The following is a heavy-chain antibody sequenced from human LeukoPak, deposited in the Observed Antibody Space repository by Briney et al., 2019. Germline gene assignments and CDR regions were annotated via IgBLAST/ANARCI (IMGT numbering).Heavy chain of an antibody. Sequence: GGSLRLSCAASGFTFSSYGMNWVRQAPGKGLEWISYISNSDTTIDYADSVKGRFTISRDNAKNSLYLQMNSLRVEDTAVYYCARGTVTMVDYWGRGTLVTVSS. CDR2: ISNSDTTI. J-gene: IGHJ4*02. CDR3: ARGTVTMVDY. V-gene: IGHV3-48*04. CDR1: GFTFSSYG. D-gene: IGHD3-10*01.